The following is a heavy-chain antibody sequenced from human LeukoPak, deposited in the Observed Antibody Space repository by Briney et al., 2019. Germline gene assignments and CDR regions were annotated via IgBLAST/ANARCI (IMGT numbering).Heavy chain of an antibody. J-gene: IGHJ4*02. D-gene: IGHD6-6*01. CDR3: ARDGYSSSSPFFDY. V-gene: IGHV1-2*02. CDR2: INPNSGGT. Sequence: ASVKVSCKASGYTFTGYYMHWVRQAPGQGLEWMGWINPNSGGTNYAQKFQGRGTMTRDTSISTAYMELSRLRSDDTAVYYCARDGYSSSSPFFDYWGQGTLVTVSS. CDR1: GYTFTGYY.